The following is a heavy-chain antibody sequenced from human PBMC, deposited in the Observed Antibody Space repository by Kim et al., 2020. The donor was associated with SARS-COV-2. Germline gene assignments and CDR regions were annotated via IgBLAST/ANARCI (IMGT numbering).Heavy chain of an antibody. CDR3: ARLATQQLAVFYY. CDR1: GGSFSGYY. J-gene: IGHJ4*02. V-gene: IGHV4-34*01. D-gene: IGHD6-13*01. CDR2: INHSGST. Sequence: SETLSLTCAVYGGSFSGYYWSWIRQPPGKGLEWIGEINHSGSTNYNPSLKSRVTISVDTSKNQFSLKLSSVTAADTAVYYCARLATQQLAVFYYWGQGT.